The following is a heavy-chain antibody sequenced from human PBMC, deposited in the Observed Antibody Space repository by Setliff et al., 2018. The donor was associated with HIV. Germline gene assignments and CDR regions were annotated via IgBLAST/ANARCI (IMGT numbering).Heavy chain of an antibody. V-gene: IGHV4-39*07. Sequence: TPQPPGKGLEWVGNVDYTGSTYYNPSLKSRVTISVDTSKNQFSLRLNSVTAADTAVYYCARQGNIVVVTSFDYWGQGTLVTVSS. CDR3: ARQGNIVVVTSFDY. J-gene: IGHJ4*02. D-gene: IGHD2-21*02. CDR2: VDYTGST.